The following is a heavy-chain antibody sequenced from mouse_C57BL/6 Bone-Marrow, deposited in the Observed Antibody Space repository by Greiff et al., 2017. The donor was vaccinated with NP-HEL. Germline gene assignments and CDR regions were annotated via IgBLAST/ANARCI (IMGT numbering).Heavy chain of an antibody. CDR2: ISYDGSN. Sequence: EVQLVESGPGLVKPSQSLSLTCSVTGYSITSGYYWNWIRQFPGNKLEWMGYISYDGSNNYNPSLKNRISITRDTSKNQFFLKLNSVTTEDTATYYCARDGDGLGYFDVWGTGTTVTVSS. D-gene: IGHD2-3*01. CDR3: ARDGDGLGYFDV. V-gene: IGHV3-6*01. J-gene: IGHJ1*03. CDR1: GYSITSGYY.